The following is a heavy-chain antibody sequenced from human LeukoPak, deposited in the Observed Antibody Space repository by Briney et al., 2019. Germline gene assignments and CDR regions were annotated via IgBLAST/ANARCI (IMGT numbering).Heavy chain of an antibody. CDR3: ARARDGYKLDY. Sequence: PSETLSLTCSVSGGYMNSYYWSWIRQPPGKGLEWIGYIYYSGSTNYNPSLKSRVTLSIDTSKKHFSLKLSSVTVADTALYFCARARDGYKLDYWGQGTLVTVSS. CDR2: IYYSGST. CDR1: GGYMNSYY. J-gene: IGHJ4*02. V-gene: IGHV4-59*01. D-gene: IGHD5-24*01.